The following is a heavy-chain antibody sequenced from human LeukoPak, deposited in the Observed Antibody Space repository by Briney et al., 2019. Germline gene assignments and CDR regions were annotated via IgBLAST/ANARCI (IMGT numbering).Heavy chain of an antibody. CDR3: ARGWGLWFGQGLYYFGY. V-gene: IGHV3-21*01. CDR1: GFTFSSYS. Sequence: GGSLRLSCAASGFTFSSYSMNWVRQAPGKGLEWVSSISSSSSYIYYADSVKGRFTISRDNAKNSLYLQMNSLRAEDTAVYYCARGWGLWFGQGLYYFGYWGQGTLVTVSS. J-gene: IGHJ4*02. D-gene: IGHD3-10*01. CDR2: ISSSSSYI.